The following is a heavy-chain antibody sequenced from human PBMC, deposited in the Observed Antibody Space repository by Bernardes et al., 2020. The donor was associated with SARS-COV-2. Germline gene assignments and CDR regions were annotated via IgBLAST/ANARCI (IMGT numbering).Heavy chain of an antibody. Sequence: ASVKVSCKASGYTFTGYYMHWVRQAPGQGLEWMGWISAYNGNTNYPQKFQGRVTMTIDTSTTTAYMELRNLRSDDTAVYYCARGSSGGRGWGNWFDPWGQGTLVTVSS. CDR3: ARGSSGGRGWGNWFDP. J-gene: IGHJ5*02. V-gene: IGHV1-18*04. CDR1: GYTFTGYY. CDR2: ISAYNGNT. D-gene: IGHD6-25*01.